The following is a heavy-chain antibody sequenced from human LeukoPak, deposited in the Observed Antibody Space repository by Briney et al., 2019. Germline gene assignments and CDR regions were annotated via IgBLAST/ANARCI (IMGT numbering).Heavy chain of an antibody. CDR2: ISGSGGDT. CDR3: ATLVGASVDYVDY. V-gene: IGHV3-23*01. J-gene: IGHJ4*02. CDR1: RFSFSSYA. Sequence: GGSLRLSCAASRFSFSSYAMSWVRQAPGKGLEWVSAISGSGGDTYYADSVKGRFTISRDNSKTTLYLQMNSLRPEDTAVYYCATLVGASVDYVDYWGQGTLVTVSP. D-gene: IGHD1-26*01.